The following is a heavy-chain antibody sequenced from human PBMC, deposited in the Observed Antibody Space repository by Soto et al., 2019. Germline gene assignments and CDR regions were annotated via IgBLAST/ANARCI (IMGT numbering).Heavy chain of an antibody. V-gene: IGHV4-59*01. J-gene: IGHJ5*02. Sequence: SETLSLTCTVSGGSISSYYWSWIRQPPGKGLEWIGYIYYSGSTNYNPSLKSRVTISVDTSKNQLSLKLSSVTAADTAVYYCAREKRAAMVTGNWFDPWGQGTLVTVSS. CDR3: AREKRAAMVTGNWFDP. D-gene: IGHD5-18*01. CDR2: IYYSGST. CDR1: GGSISSYY.